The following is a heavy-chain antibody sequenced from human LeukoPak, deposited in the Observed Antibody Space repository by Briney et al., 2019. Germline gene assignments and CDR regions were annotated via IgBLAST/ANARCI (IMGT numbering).Heavy chain of an antibody. D-gene: IGHD2-21*01. CDR1: GYTFTSYG. Sequence: GASVKVSCKASGYTFTSYGISWVRQASGQGLEWMGWISAYNGNTNYAQKLQGRVTMTTDTSTSTAYMELRSLRSDDTAVYYCARPLLGDSRGYFDYWGQGTLVTVSS. CDR2: ISAYNGNT. V-gene: IGHV1-18*01. J-gene: IGHJ4*02. CDR3: ARPLLGDSRGYFDY.